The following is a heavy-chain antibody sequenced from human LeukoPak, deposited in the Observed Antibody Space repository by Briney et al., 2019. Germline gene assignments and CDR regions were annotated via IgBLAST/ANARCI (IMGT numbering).Heavy chain of an antibody. D-gene: IGHD1-26*01. Sequence: SVKVSCKASGGTFSSYATSWVRQAPGQGLEWMGGIIPIFGTANYAQKFQGRVTITTDESTSTAYMELSSLRPEDTAVYYCARGGPSYSAYFDYWGQGTLVTVSS. CDR2: IIPIFGTA. V-gene: IGHV1-69*05. CDR3: ARGGPSYSAYFDY. CDR1: GGTFSSYA. J-gene: IGHJ4*02.